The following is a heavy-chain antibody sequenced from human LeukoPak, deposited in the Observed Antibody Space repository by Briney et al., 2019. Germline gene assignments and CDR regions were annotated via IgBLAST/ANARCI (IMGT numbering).Heavy chain of an antibody. CDR3: ASSGMVHAQKGSSWYGGLDP. CDR1: GYTGTGYY. CDR2: SNPNSGGT. D-gene: IGHD6-13*01. Sequence: ASVKVSCKASGYTGTGYYMHWVRQAPRPGLEWMGWSNPNSGGTNYAQKFQGRVTMTRDTSISTAYMELSRLRSDDTAVYYCASSGMVHAQKGSSWYGGLDPWGEGTLVTVSS. J-gene: IGHJ5*02. V-gene: IGHV1-2*02.